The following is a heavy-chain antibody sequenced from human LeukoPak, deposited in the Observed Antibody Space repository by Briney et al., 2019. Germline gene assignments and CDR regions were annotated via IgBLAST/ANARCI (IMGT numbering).Heavy chain of an antibody. D-gene: IGHD3-3*01. CDR1: GGTFSSYA. J-gene: IGHJ4*02. Sequence: GASVKVSCKASGGTFSSYAISWVRQAPGQGLEWMGRIIPILGIANYAQKFQGRVTITADKSTSTAYMELSSLRSEDTAVYYCATEGITIFGVVMKPHDYWGQGTLVTVSS. CDR3: ATEGITIFGVVMKPHDY. V-gene: IGHV1-69*04. CDR2: IIPILGIA.